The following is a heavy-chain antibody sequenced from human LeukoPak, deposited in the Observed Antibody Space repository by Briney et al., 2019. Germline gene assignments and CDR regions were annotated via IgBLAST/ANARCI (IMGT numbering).Heavy chain of an antibody. J-gene: IGHJ1*01. D-gene: IGHD4-17*01. V-gene: IGHV3-23*01. CDR3: ARDPNGNYVGAFDFQR. CDR2: ISGAGP. Sequence: PGGSLRLSCAASGFTFSNYALTWVRQAPGRGLEWVSSISGAGPYYADSVKGRFSISRDNYNNTLYLQMSRLRAEDTAVYYCARDPNGNYVGAFDFQRWGQGTLVTVSS. CDR1: GFTFSNYA.